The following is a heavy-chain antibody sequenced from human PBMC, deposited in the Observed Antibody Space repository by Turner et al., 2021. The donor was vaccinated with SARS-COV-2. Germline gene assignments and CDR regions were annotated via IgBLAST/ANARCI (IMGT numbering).Heavy chain of an antibody. CDR3: ARGSYCSSTKCYTGGWIDP. V-gene: IGHV1-2*02. CDR1: GYTFIDYY. D-gene: IGHD2-2*02. J-gene: IGHJ5*02. Sequence: QVQLVQSGAEVKKPGATVKVSCKTSGYTFIDYYVHWVRQAPGQGLEWMGWLNPNSGGTDYAQKFQGRVTMTRDTSISTAYMELSRLRSDDTAVYYCARGSYCSSTKCYTGGWIDPWGQGTLVTVSS. CDR2: LNPNSGGT.